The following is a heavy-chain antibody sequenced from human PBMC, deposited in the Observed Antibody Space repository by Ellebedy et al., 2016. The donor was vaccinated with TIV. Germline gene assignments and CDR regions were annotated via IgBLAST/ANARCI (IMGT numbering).Heavy chain of an antibody. J-gene: IGHJ6*02. V-gene: IGHV1-18*04. CDR3: ARSSGAQRSHEIAVPMDV. D-gene: IGHD1-26*01. CDR1: GYSFTDYG. Sequence: ASVKVSCKASGYSFTDYGLTWVRPAPGQGLEWMGWISGYNGKTDYAQKLQGRGFMATDTSPHTGYMELRSLMSDDKAVYYCARSSGAQRSHEIAVPMDVWGQGTTVTVSS. CDR2: ISGYNGKT.